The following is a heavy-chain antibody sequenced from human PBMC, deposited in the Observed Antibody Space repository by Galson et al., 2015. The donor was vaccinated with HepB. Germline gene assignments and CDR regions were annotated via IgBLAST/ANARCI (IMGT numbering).Heavy chain of an antibody. CDR2: ISPTGDAA. D-gene: IGHD6-19*01. V-gene: IGHV1-46*02. CDR3: VRDSATGWLSPDY. J-gene: IGHJ4*02. Sequence: SVKVSCKASGYTFNTYYMHWVRQAPGQGLEWMGVISPTGDAAGYAQKFQGRVTMTRDTSTATLYMELRSLRSDDTAIYYCVRDSATGWLSPDYWGQGTLVTVSS. CDR1: GYTFNTYY.